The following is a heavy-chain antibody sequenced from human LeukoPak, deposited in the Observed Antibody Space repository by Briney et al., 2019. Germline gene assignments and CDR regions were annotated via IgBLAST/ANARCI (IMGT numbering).Heavy chain of an antibody. J-gene: IGHJ6*03. V-gene: IGHV3-30*02. Sequence: SGGSLRLSCAASGFSFPDYAMHWVRQAPGKGLEWVAFIRYDGSNKYYADSVKGRFTISRDNSKNTLYLQMNSLRAEDTAVYYCAKDGTIFGVVSYYYYMDVWGKGTTVTVSS. D-gene: IGHD3-3*01. CDR1: GFSFPDYA. CDR2: IRYDGSNK. CDR3: AKDGTIFGVVSYYYYMDV.